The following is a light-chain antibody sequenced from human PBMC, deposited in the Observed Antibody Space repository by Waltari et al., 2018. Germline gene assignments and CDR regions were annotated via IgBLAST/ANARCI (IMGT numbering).Light chain of an antibody. CDR1: QGAGRN. CDR3: QQYYNWPPAFT. J-gene: IGKJ3*01. Sequence: EIVMTQSPATLSVSPGDRATLSCRASQGAGRNLAWYQQKPGQAPRLLIYAASTRATVIPARFSGSWSGTEFTLTISSLQSEDFAVYPCQQYYNWPPAFTFGPGTKVDIK. V-gene: IGKV3-15*01. CDR2: AAS.